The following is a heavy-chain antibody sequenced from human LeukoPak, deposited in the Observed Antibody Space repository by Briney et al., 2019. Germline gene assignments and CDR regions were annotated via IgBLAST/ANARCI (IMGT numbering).Heavy chain of an antibody. V-gene: IGHV2-5*02. D-gene: IGHD6-13*01. J-gene: IGHJ5*02. CDR2: IYWDDDK. CDR3: AHRRETAAAGTDWFDP. CDR1: GFSLSNSRVV. Sequence: RESGPTLVNPTQTLTLTCTVSGFSLSNSRVVVGWVRQPPGKALEWLGLIYWDDDKRYSPSLKSRLTITKDTSKNQVVLTMTNMDPVDTATYYCAHRRETAAAGTDWFDPWGQGTLVTVSS.